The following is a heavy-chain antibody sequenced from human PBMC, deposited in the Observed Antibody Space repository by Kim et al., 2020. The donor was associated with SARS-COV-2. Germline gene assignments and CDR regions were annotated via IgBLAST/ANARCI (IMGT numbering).Heavy chain of an antibody. D-gene: IGHD3-22*01. V-gene: IGHV4-4*07. Sequence: SETLSLTCTVSGGSISSYYWSWIRQPAGKGLEWIGRIYTSGSTNYNPSLKSRVTMSVDTSKNQFSLKLSSVTAADTAVYYCARVNYYDSSGYYYSSYYFDYWGQGTLVTVSS. CDR1: GGSISSYY. J-gene: IGHJ4*02. CDR2: IYTSGST. CDR3: ARVNYYDSSGYYYSSYYFDY.